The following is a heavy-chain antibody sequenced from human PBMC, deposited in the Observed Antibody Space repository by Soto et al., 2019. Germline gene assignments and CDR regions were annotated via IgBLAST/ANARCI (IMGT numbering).Heavy chain of an antibody. CDR1: GYTFTSYG. J-gene: IGHJ4*02. D-gene: IGHD3-9*01. CDR2: ISAYNGNT. Sequence: QVQLVQSGAEVKKPGASVKVSCKASGYTFTSYGISWVRQAPGQGLEWMGWISAYNGNTNYAQKLQGRVTMTTDTSTSTTYMELRRLRSDDTAVYYCARVYSDILTGYEPHDYWGQGTLVTVSS. CDR3: ARVYSDILTGYEPHDY. V-gene: IGHV1-18*01.